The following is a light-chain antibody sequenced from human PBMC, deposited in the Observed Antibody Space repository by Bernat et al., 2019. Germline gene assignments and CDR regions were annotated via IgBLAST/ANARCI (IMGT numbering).Light chain of an antibody. CDR3: QAWDSSTGV. V-gene: IGLV3-1*01. Sequence: SYDLTQPPSMSVSPGQTARITCSGVGRKYTCWYQQRPGQSPVVVIYQDDKRPSGIPERFSGSHSGHTATLTISGAQALDEADYYCQAWDSSTGVFGGGTKLTV. CDR1: GRKY. CDR2: QDD. J-gene: IGLJ3*02.